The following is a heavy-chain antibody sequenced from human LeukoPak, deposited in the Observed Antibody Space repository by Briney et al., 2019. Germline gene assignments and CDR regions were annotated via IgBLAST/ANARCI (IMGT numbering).Heavy chain of an antibody. CDR3: AREGNWNGGGLDL. J-gene: IGHJ5*02. D-gene: IGHD1-20*01. CDR2: ISHDGETR. Sequence: PGGSLRLSCAASGFTFRDYYMNWIRQAPGKGLEWVSYISHDGETRHYIDSVKGRFTISRDNAKNSLSLQMNSLRAEDTAVYYCAREGNWNGGGLDLWGQGTLVIVSS. V-gene: IGHV3-11*01. CDR1: GFTFRDYY.